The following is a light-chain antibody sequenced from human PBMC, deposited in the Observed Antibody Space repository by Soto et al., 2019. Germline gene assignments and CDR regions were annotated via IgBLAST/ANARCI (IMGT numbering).Light chain of an antibody. Sequence: QSVLTQPASVSGAPGQSITISCTGTSSDVGGYNYVSWYQQHPGKSPQLIIYEVSNRPSGVSYGCSGWKSGTTASMTISGLQAADGADYYCRSYTSYNPLEVFGTGTQVTVL. V-gene: IGLV2-14*01. J-gene: IGLJ1*01. CDR3: RSYTSYNPLEV. CDR2: EVS. CDR1: SSDVGGYNY.